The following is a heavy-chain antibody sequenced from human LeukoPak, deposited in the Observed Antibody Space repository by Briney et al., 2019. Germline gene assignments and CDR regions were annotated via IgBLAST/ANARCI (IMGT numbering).Heavy chain of an antibody. CDR1: GYTLTELS. D-gene: IGHD3-10*01. V-gene: IGHV1-24*01. Sequence: ASVKVSCKVSGYTLTELSMHWVRQAPGKGLEWMGGFDPEDGETIYAQKFQGRVTITEDTSTDTAYMELSSLRSEDTAVYYCATAGKIGSGSSDYWGQGTLVTVSS. CDR2: FDPEDGET. CDR3: ATAGKIGSGSSDY. J-gene: IGHJ4*02.